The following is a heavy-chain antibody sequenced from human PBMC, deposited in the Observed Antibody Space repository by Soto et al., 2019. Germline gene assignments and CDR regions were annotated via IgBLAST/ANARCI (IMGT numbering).Heavy chain of an antibody. D-gene: IGHD3-22*01. V-gene: IGHV4-34*01. J-gene: IGHJ4*02. CDR2: INYSGST. CDR3: ERGKRWSNYEN. Sequence: SETLSLTCSFYVWSFNNYYCTLIRQPPGKGLEWIGEINYSGSTNYNTSLKSRVDISADTSKNQFSLEVNSVTAADTAVYYCERGKRWSNYENWGKGHMVTVSS. CDR1: VWSFNNYY.